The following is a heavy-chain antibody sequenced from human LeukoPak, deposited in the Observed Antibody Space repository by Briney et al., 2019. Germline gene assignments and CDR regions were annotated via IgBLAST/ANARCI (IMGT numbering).Heavy chain of an antibody. V-gene: IGHV1-69*13. CDR3: ARSPRKIVVVIAILDF. J-gene: IGHJ4*02. Sequence: SVKVSCKASGGTFSSYAISWVRQAPGQGLECMGGIIPIFGTANYAQKFQGRVTITADESTSTAYMELSSLRSEDTAVYYCARSPRKIVVVIAILDFWAEGTLVTVPT. CDR1: GGTFSSYA. CDR2: IIPIFGTA. D-gene: IGHD2-21*01.